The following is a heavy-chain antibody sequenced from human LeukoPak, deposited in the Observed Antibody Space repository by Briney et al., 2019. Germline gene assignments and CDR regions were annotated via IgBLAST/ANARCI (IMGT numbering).Heavy chain of an antibody. CDR3: AKDAKGHPRRAVVWATYFDY. Sequence: GGSLRLSCAASGFTFSSYAMSWVRQAPGKGLEWVSAISGSGGSTYYADSVKGRFTISRDNSKDTLYLQMNSLRAEDTAVYYCAKDAKGHPRRAVVWATYFDYWGQGTLVTVSS. D-gene: IGHD5-18*01. CDR1: GFTFSSYA. J-gene: IGHJ4*02. V-gene: IGHV3-23*01. CDR2: ISGSGGST.